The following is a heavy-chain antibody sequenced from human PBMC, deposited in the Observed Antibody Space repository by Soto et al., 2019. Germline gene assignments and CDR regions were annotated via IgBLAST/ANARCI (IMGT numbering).Heavy chain of an antibody. D-gene: IGHD3-16*01. V-gene: IGHV1-69*02. Sequence: GASVKVSCKASGGTFSSYTISWVRQAPGQGLEWMGRIIPILGIANYAQKFQGRVTITADKSTSTAYMELSSLRSEDTTVYYCARLSDSWGPPNDYYYGMDVWGQGTTVTVSS. J-gene: IGHJ6*02. CDR2: IIPILGIA. CDR3: ARLSDSWGPPNDYYYGMDV. CDR1: GGTFSSYT.